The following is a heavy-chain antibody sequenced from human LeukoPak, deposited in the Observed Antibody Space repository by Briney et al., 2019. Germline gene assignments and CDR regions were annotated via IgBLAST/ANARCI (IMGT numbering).Heavy chain of an antibody. D-gene: IGHD3-10*01. V-gene: IGHV1-8*01. J-gene: IGHJ4*02. CDR3: TRGRGGTIVRGYMDY. CDR2: MNSNSGNT. CDR1: GYTFINYD. Sequence: ASVKVSCKASGYTFINYDIMWVRQATGQGLEWMGWMNSNSGNTGYAQKVQGRVTMTRDTSMSTAYMELSSLRFEDTAVYYCTRGRGGTIVRGYMDYWGQGTLVTVSS.